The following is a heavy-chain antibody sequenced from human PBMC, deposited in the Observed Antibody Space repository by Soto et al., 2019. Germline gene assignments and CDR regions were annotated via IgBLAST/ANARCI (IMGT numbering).Heavy chain of an antibody. CDR3: ATVGYCISTSCYSGPYYYGMDV. J-gene: IGHJ6*02. CDR2: ISAYNGNT. D-gene: IGHD2-2*02. Sequence: ASVKVSCKASGYTFTNYQMHWVRQAPGQGLEWMGWISAYNGNTNYAQKLQGRVTMTTDTSTSTAYMELRSLRSDDTAVYYCATVGYCISTSCYSGPYYYGMDVWGQGTTVTV. CDR1: GYTFTNYQ. V-gene: IGHV1-18*04.